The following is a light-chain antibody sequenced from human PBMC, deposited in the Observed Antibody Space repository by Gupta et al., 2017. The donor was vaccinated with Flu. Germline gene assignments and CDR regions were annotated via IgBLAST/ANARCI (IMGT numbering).Light chain of an antibody. CDR3: RQYREYPIT. CDR2: GAS. CDR1: QSVGNS. J-gene: IGKJ5*01. V-gene: IGKV1D-16*01. Sequence: DFQMTQSPSSLSASAGDRVIITCRASQSVGNSLGWYQQKPEKAPKSLIYGASILQNGVPSRFSASGFGTEFTLTISSLQPEDFGTYYCRQYREYPITFGQGTRLEIK.